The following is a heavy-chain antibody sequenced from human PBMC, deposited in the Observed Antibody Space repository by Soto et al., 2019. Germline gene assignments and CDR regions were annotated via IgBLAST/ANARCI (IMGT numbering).Heavy chain of an antibody. V-gene: IGHV5-51*01. J-gene: IGHJ4*02. CDR2: MYPGDSDT. CDR1: GYDFNTNW. CDR3: ARLPRDCNKTSCYYADH. Sequence: PGESLKISCRGSGYDFNTNWFGWVRQLPGRGLEWVGIMYPGDSDTRYNPSLQGHVTLSVDVTVSTACLQWRSLETSDTGMYFCARLPRDCNKTSCYYADHWGQGTQVTVSS. D-gene: IGHD3-3*01.